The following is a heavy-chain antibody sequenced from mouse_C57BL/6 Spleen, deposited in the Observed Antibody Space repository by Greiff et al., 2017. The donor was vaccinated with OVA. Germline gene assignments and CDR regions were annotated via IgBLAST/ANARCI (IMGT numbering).Heavy chain of an antibody. J-gene: IGHJ4*01. CDR1: GYTFTSYW. CDR2: IDPSDSET. V-gene: IGHV1-52*01. Sequence: QVQLQQSGAELVRPGSSVKLSCKASGYTFTSYWMHWVKQRPIQVLEWIGNIDPSDSETHYNQKFKDKATLTVDKSSSTAYMQLSSLTSEDSAVYYCARHYDYDDGYAMDYWGQGTSVTVSS. CDR3: ARHYDYDDGYAMDY. D-gene: IGHD2-4*01.